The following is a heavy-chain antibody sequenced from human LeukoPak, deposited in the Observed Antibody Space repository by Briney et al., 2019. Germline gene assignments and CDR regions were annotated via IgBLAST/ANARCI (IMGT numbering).Heavy chain of an antibody. CDR2: IIPIFGTA. CDR1: GGTFSSYA. D-gene: IGHD3-10*01. J-gene: IGHJ6*03. V-gene: IGHV1-69*06. Sequence: SVKVSCKASGGTFSSYAISWVRQAPGQGLEWMGGIIPIFGTANYAQKFQGRVTITADKSTSTAYMELSSLRSEDTAVYYCASYYYGSGSLYYYMDVWGKGTTVTVSS. CDR3: ASYYYGSGSLYYYMDV.